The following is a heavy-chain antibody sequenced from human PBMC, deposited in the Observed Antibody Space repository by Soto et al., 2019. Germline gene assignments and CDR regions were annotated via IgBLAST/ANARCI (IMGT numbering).Heavy chain of an antibody. D-gene: IGHD3-10*01. CDR3: AKDLVRGVIPYYFDY. V-gene: IGHV3-23*01. J-gene: IGHJ4*02. CDR2: ISGSGGST. Sequence: PGGSLRLSCAASGFTFSSYAMSWVRQAPGKGLEWVSAISGSGGSTYYADSVKGRFTISRDNSKNTLYLQMNSLRAEDTAVYYCAKDLVRGVIPYYFDYWGQGTLVTVSS. CDR1: GFTFSSYA.